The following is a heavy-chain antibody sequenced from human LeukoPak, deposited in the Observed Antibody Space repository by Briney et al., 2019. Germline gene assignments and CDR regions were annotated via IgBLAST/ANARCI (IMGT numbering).Heavy chain of an antibody. D-gene: IGHD3-10*01. J-gene: IGHJ4*02. Sequence: GGSLRLSCAASGFTFSSYWMCWVRQAPGKGLEWAATIKQDGSGQYYVDSVKGRFTISRDNAQNSLYLQMNNLRAEDTAVYYCARSYGHSIDYWGQGTLVTVSS. CDR3: ARSYGHSIDY. V-gene: IGHV3-7*01. CDR1: GFTFSSYW. CDR2: IKQDGSGQ.